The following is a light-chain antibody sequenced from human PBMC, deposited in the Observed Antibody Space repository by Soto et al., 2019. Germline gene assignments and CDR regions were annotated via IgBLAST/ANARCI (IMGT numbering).Light chain of an antibody. Sequence: EILMTQSPATLSVSPGERATLFCRASQRVSTNLAWYQQKPGQAPRLLIYGASTRATGIPARFSGSGSGTEFTLTISSLQSEDFAVYYCQQYDNWPPYTFGPGTKLEIK. CDR2: GAS. CDR3: QQYDNWPPYT. V-gene: IGKV3-15*01. CDR1: QRVSTN. J-gene: IGKJ2*01.